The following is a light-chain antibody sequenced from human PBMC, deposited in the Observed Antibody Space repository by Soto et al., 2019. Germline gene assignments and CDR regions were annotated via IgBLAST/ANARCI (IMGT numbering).Light chain of an antibody. Sequence: DIVMTQSPLSLPVTPGEPASISCRSSQSLLHSNGRNYLDWYLQKPGQSPQLLIYLGSNRASGVPARYSGRGSGTDFTLKISRGGAEDVGVYYCMQGIRTRTFGQGTRVEIK. CDR1: QSLLHSNGRNY. CDR3: MQGIRTRT. V-gene: IGKV2-28*01. CDR2: LGS. J-gene: IGKJ1*01.